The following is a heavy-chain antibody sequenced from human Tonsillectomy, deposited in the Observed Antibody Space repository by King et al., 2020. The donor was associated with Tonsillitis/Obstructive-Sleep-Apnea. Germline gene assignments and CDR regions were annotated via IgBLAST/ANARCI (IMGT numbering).Heavy chain of an antibody. CDR2: IQSKTSVGAA. CDR3: ITDPGDYEDY. D-gene: IGHD2-21*02. J-gene: IGHJ4*02. V-gene: IGHV3-15*01. CDR1: GLNFKNAW. Sequence: VQLVESGGGLVKPGGSLRLSCAASGLNFKNAWMSLVRQVPGKGLEWVGCIQSKTSVGAADYAAPVKGRLTISRDASQDTLDLQMNSLQTEATAVYYCITDPGDYEDYWGQGTPVSVSS.